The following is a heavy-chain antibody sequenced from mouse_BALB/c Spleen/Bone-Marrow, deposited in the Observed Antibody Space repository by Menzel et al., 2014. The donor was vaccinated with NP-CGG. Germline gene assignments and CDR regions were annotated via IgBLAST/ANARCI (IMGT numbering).Heavy chain of an antibody. Sequence: ESGAELMKPGASVKISCKATGYTFXSYWIEWVKQRPGHGLEWIGEILPGSGSSNYNEKFKGKATITADTSSNTAYMQLSSLTSEDSAVYYCTRWGWFFDYWGQGTTLTVSS. CDR1: GYTFXSYW. V-gene: IGHV1-9*01. CDR3: TRWGWFFDY. CDR2: ILPGSGSS. J-gene: IGHJ2*01. D-gene: IGHD2-3*01.